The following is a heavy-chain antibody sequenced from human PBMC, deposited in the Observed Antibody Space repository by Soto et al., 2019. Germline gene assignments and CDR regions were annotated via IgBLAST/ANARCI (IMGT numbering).Heavy chain of an antibody. J-gene: IGHJ4*02. D-gene: IGHD5-12*01. Sequence: QITLKESGPTLVKPTQTLTLNCTFSGFSVSTRGVGVSWIRQPPGKALEWLALIYWDDDKRYRPSLKSRLSLTKDTSKNQVVLTMTTMDPVDTGTYYCAHKGDGYRGFKYWGQGTLVNVSS. CDR2: IYWDDDK. CDR1: GFSVSTRGVG. CDR3: AHKGDGYRGFKY. V-gene: IGHV2-5*02.